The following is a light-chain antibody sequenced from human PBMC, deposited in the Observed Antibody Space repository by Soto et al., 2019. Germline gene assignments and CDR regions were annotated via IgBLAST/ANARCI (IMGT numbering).Light chain of an antibody. V-gene: IGLV2-14*01. CDR1: SSDIGGYNY. CDR3: SSYTGSSTLVI. Sequence: QSVLTQPASVSGSPGQSITISCTGTSSDIGGYNYVSWYQQHPGKAPKLMIYEVNNRPSGVSIRFSGSKSGNTASLTISGLQAEDEADYHCSSYTGSSTLVIFGGGTKVTVL. CDR2: EVN. J-gene: IGLJ2*01.